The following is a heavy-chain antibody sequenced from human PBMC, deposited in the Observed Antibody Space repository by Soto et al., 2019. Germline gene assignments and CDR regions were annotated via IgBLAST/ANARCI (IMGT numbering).Heavy chain of an antibody. CDR2: INPNGGST. Sequence: QVVQSGAEVRKPGASVKVSCKASGYSFTTYYIHWFRQAPGQGLEWMAIINPNGGSTNYAQKFQGRVTVTRDMSASTVYMELSSLRSDDTAVYYCAAFCSSGGRPPGPWNWGRGTMVTVSS. CDR3: AAFCSSGGRPPGPWN. J-gene: IGHJ3*01. D-gene: IGHD2-15*01. V-gene: IGHV1-46*03. CDR1: GYSFTTYY.